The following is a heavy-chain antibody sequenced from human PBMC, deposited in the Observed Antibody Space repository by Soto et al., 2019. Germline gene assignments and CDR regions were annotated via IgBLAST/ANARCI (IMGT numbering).Heavy chain of an antibody. CDR3: ARGLGYCTNGVCYLYMDV. CDR2: INSDGSST. CDR1: GFTFSSYW. Sequence: GGSLRLSCAASGFTFSSYWMHWVRQAPGKGLVWVSRINSDGSSTSYADSVKGRFTISRDNAKNTLYLQMNSLRAEDTAVYYCARGLGYCTNGVCYLYMDVWGKGTTVTVSS. J-gene: IGHJ6*03. D-gene: IGHD2-8*01. V-gene: IGHV3-74*01.